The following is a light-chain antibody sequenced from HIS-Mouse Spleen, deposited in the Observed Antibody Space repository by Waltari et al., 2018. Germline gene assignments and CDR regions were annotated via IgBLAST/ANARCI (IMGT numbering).Light chain of an antibody. J-gene: IGKJ1*01. CDR3: QQLNSYPPT. CDR2: AAS. V-gene: IGKV1-9*01. Sequence: DIQLTQSPSFLSASVGDRVTITCRASQGISSYLAWYQQKPGKAPKLLIYAASTLQSGVPSRFGGSGSGTEFPLTISSLQPEDFATYYCQQLNSYPPTFGQGTKVEIK. CDR1: QGISSY.